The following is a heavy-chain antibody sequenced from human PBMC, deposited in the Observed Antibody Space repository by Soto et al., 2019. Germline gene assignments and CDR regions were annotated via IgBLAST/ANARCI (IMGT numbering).Heavy chain of an antibody. D-gene: IGHD3-3*01. CDR3: ARYRSGSVHYSDY. CDR1: GGSISSYY. CDR2: IYYSGST. Sequence: SETLSLTCTVSGGSISSYYWSWIRQPPGKGLEWIGYIYYSGSTNYNPSLKSRVTISVDTSKNQFSLKLSSVTAADTAVYYCARYRSGSVHYSDYWGKVPLVTASS. V-gene: IGHV4-59*01. J-gene: IGHJ4*02.